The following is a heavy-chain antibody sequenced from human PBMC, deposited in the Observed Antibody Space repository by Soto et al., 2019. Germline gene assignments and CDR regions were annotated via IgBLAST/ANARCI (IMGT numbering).Heavy chain of an antibody. Sequence: QVQLVQSGAEEKKPGASVKVSCKASGYTFTSYAMHWVRQAPGQRHEWMGWINAGNGNTKYSQKFQGRVTITRDTSASTAYMELSSLRSEDTAVYYCARSMVVVTALGYWGQGTLVTVSS. CDR1: GYTFTSYA. J-gene: IGHJ4*02. D-gene: IGHD2-21*02. CDR2: INAGNGNT. CDR3: ARSMVVVTALGY. V-gene: IGHV1-3*05.